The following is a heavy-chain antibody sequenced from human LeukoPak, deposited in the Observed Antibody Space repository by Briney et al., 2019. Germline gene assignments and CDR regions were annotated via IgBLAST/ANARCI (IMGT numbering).Heavy chain of an antibody. CDR1: GGSFSGYY. Sequence: PSETLSLTCAVYGGSFSGYYWSWIRQPPGKGLEWIGEINHSGSTNYDPSLKSRVTISVDTSKNQFSLKLSSVTAADTAVYYCARATTVTDLWGQGTLVTVSS. CDR2: INHSGST. V-gene: IGHV4-34*01. D-gene: IGHD4-17*01. CDR3: ARATTVTDL. J-gene: IGHJ4*02.